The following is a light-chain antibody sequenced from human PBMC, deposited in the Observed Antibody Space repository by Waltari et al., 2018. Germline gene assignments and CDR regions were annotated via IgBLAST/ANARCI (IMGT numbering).Light chain of an antibody. V-gene: IGKV1-33*01. CDR1: QHIYNY. CDR2: AAS. Sequence: DIQMTQSPSSLPASVVDRVTITCQASQHIYNYLNWYQQKPGKAPKLLIYAASNLQTGVPSRFSGGGSGTDFTFVISNLQPEDIATYYCQQYEGLPRTFGQGTKLEMK. CDR3: QQYEGLPRT. J-gene: IGKJ2*02.